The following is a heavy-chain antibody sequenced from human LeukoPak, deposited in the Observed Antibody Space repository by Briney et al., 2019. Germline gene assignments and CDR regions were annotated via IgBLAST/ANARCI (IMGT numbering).Heavy chain of an antibody. D-gene: IGHD3-10*01. CDR2: INHSGRT. CDR3: ARGYGSGSYYIGY. CDR1: GGSFSDYY. V-gene: IGHV4-34*01. J-gene: IGHJ4*02. Sequence: PSETLSLTCAVYGGSFSDYYWSWIRQPPGKGLEWIAEINHSGRTNYDPSLESRVTISVDTSKNQFSLKLSSVTAADTAVYYCARGYGSGSYYIGYWGQGTLVTVSS.